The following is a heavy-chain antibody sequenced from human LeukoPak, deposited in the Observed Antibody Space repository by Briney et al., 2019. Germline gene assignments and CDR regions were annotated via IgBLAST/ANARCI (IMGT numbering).Heavy chain of an antibody. CDR3: AKDQGYSGYDLFDY. CDR2: ISSSSSYI. J-gene: IGHJ4*02. V-gene: IGHV3-21*01. Sequence: GGSLRLSCAASGFTFSSYSMNWVRQAPGKGLEWVSSISSSSSYIYYADSVKGRFTISRDNSKNTLYLQMNSLRAEDTAVYYCAKDQGYSGYDLFDYWGQGTLVTVSS. CDR1: GFTFSSYS. D-gene: IGHD5-12*01.